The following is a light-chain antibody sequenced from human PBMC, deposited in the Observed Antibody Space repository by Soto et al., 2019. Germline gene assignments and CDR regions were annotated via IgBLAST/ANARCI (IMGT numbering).Light chain of an antibody. V-gene: IGKV3-20*01. J-gene: IGKJ1*01. CDR2: GAS. CDR3: QQYGSSPRT. CDR1: QSVSNSY. Sequence: QFAGSRFFYQRERATLSCRASQSVSNSYLAWYQQKPGQAPRLLIYGASSRATGIPDRFSGSGSGTDFTLTISGLEAEDFVVYYCQQYGSSPRTFGHGTKLDI.